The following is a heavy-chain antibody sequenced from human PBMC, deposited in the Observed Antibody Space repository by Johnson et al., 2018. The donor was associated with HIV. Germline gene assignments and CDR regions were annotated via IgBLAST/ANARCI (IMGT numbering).Heavy chain of an antibody. Sequence: VQLVESGGGLVQPGGSLTLSCAASGFTVSTNYMSWIRQAPGKGLEWVSGIYWHGGRTGCAASVNGRFTISRDNAKNSLYLQMNSLRVEDTALYYCARGGLGYQNIHDPFDIWGQGTMVTVSS. D-gene: IGHD2-2*01. J-gene: IGHJ3*02. CDR2: IYWHGGRT. V-gene: IGHV3-20*04. CDR3: ARGGLGYQNIHDPFDI. CDR1: GFTVSTNY.